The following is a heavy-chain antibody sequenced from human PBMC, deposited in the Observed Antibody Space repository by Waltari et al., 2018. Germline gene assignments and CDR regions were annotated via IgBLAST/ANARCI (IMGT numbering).Heavy chain of an antibody. Sequence: QLQLQESGPGLVKPSGTLSLTCVVSGDSMTSSDCWSWGRQSPGQGLEGIGQVRIERSNSNPSLAGRVVISLDTSVNQFSLNILSVTAGDTAVYYCARDRGRGLYLDSWGQGILVTVSP. CDR3: ARDRGRGLYLDS. CDR1: GDSMTSSDC. J-gene: IGHJ4*02. D-gene: IGHD2-15*01. V-gene: IGHV4-4*02. CDR2: VRIERS.